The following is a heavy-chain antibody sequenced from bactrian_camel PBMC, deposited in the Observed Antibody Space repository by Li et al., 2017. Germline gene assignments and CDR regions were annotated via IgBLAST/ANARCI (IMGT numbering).Heavy chain of an antibody. CDR2: IDSDGAS. D-gene: IGHD1*01. J-gene: IGHJ4*01. CDR3: ATAWWYSPFNY. Sequence: HVQLVESGGGSVEAGESLRLSCVGSDFSRYYMAWFREAPGEGREGVAAIDSDGASIYLDSMKGRFIISRDNDKNTLYLQINSLQPEDTAKYYCATAWWYSPFNYWGQGTQVTVS. V-gene: IGHV3S26*01. CDR1: DFSRYY.